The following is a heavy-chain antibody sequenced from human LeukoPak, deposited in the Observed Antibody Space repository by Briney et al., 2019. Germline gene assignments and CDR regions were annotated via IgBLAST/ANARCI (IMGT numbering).Heavy chain of an antibody. Sequence: GGSLRLSCAASGFTFSSYAMHWVRQAPGKGLEWVAVISYDGSNKYYADSVKGRFTISRDNSKNTLYLQMNSLRAEDTAVYYCARANYYDSSGYLRGYYFDYWGQGTLVTVSS. CDR1: GFTFSSYA. J-gene: IGHJ4*02. CDR3: ARANYYDSSGYLRGYYFDY. D-gene: IGHD3-22*01. CDR2: ISYDGSNK. V-gene: IGHV3-30*04.